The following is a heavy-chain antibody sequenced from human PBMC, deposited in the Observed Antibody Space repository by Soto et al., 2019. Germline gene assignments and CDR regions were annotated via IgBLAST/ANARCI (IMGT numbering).Heavy chain of an antibody. Sequence: PGGSLRLSCVASGFTFSSYSLTWVRQAPGRGLEWVSAISSTGFYTYYADSVKGRFTISRDNSRNTLYLQMSSLRVEDTAVYYCARDLAEPWDSWFDPWGQGTLVTVSS. J-gene: IGHJ5*02. CDR2: ISSTGFYT. V-gene: IGHV3-23*01. CDR3: ARDLAEPWDSWFDP. CDR1: GFTFSSYS. D-gene: IGHD3-16*01.